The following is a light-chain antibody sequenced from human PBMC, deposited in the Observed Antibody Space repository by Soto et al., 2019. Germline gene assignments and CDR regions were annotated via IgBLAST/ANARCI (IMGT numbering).Light chain of an antibody. CDR1: TSNIGSNF. Sequence: QSVLTQPPSASGTPGQRVTISCSGSTSNIGSNFVYWYQQLPGTAPKLLIYWNNQRPSGVPGRFSGSKSGTSASLAISGLRSEDEADYYCATWDDSLSGEVFGGGTKLTVL. CDR3: ATWDDSLSGEV. CDR2: WNN. J-gene: IGLJ3*02. V-gene: IGLV1-47*01.